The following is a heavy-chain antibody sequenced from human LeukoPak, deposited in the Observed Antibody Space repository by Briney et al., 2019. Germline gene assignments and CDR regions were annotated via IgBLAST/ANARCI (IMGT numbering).Heavy chain of an antibody. Sequence: SETLSLTCTVSGGSISSYYWSWIRQPPGKGLEWIGYIYYSGSTNYNPSLKSRVTISVDTSKNQFSLKLSSVTAADTAVYYCASYGVTAGFGYWGRGTLVTVSS. V-gene: IGHV4-59*01. J-gene: IGHJ4*02. D-gene: IGHD5-18*01. CDR3: ASYGVTAGFGY. CDR1: GGSISSYY. CDR2: IYYSGST.